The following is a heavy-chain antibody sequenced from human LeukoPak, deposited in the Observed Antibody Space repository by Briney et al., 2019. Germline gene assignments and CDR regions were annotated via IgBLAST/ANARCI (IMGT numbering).Heavy chain of an antibody. Sequence: SCKVSGYTLTELSMHWVRQATGKGLEWVAVIWYDGSNKYYADSVKGRFTISRDNSKNTLYLQMNSLRAEDTAVYYCAKDKGSTLEYWGQGTLVTVSS. CDR2: IWYDGSNK. J-gene: IGHJ4*02. CDR3: AKDKGSTLEY. CDR1: GYTLTELS. V-gene: IGHV3-33*06. D-gene: IGHD1-1*01.